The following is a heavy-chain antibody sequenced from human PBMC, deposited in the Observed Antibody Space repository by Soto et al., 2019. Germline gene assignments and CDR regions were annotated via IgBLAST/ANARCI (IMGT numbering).Heavy chain of an antibody. V-gene: IGHV4-31*03. J-gene: IGHJ6*03. D-gene: IGHD1-1*01. CDR1: GGSIISGGYC. CDR2: IYYSGST. CDR3: ARGSGIYYYYMDV. Sequence: PSETLSLTCTVSGGSIISGGYCWSWIRKHPGKGLEWIGYIYYSGSTYYNPSLKSRVTISVDTSKNQFSLKLSSVTAADTAVYYCARGSGIYYYYMDVWGKETTVTVSS.